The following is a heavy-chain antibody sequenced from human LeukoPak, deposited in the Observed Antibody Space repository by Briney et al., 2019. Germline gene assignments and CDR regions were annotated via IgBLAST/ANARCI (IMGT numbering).Heavy chain of an antibody. CDR1: GFTFSSYS. Sequence: GGSLRLSCAASGFTFSSYSMNWVRQAPGKGLEWVSYISSSSSTIYYADSVKGRFTISRDNAKNSLYLQMNSLRAEDTAVYYCAREPFRSTGQFRHWGQGTLVTVSS. CDR2: ISSSSSTI. CDR3: AREPFRSTGQFRH. V-gene: IGHV3-48*01. D-gene: IGHD5/OR15-5a*01. J-gene: IGHJ1*01.